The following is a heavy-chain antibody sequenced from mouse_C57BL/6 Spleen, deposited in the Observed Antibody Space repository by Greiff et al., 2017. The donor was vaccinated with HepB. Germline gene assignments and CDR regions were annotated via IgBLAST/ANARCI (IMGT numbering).Heavy chain of an antibody. Sequence: EVKLQESGPGLVKPSQSLSLTCSVTGYSITSGYYWNWIRQFPGNKLEWMGYISYDGSNNYNPSLKNRISITRDTSKNQFFLKLNSVTTEDTATYYCARAPQLLRYAMDYWGQGTSVTVSS. J-gene: IGHJ4*01. V-gene: IGHV3-6*01. CDR2: ISYDGSN. D-gene: IGHD1-1*01. CDR3: ARAPQLLRYAMDY. CDR1: GYSITSGYY.